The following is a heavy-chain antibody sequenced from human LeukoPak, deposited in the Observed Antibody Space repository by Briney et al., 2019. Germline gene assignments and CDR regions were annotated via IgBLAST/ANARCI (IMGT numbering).Heavy chain of an antibody. D-gene: IGHD3-22*01. V-gene: IGHV3-23*01. CDR3: AKAYYDSSGYYNYFDY. CDR1: GFTFSNYA. J-gene: IGHJ4*02. CDR2: ISGSGGST. Sequence: GGSLRLSCAASGFTFSNYAMSWVRQAPGKGLEWVSSISGSGGSTLYADSAKGRFTISRDNSKNTLYLQMNSLRAEDTAVYYCAKAYYDSSGYYNYFDYWGQGTLVTVSS.